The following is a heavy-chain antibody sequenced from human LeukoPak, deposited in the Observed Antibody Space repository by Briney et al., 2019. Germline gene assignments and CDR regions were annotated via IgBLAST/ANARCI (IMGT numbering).Heavy chain of an antibody. CDR1: GFTFSSYA. V-gene: IGHV3-30-3*01. Sequence: GRSLRLSCAASGFTFSSYAMHWVRQAPGKGLEWVAVISYDGSNKYYADSVKGRFTISRDNSKNTLYLQMNSLRSEDTAVYYCARGRPAIAAAGTHLGYWGQGTLVTVSS. J-gene: IGHJ4*02. CDR3: ARGRPAIAAAGTHLGY. D-gene: IGHD6-13*01. CDR2: ISYDGSNK.